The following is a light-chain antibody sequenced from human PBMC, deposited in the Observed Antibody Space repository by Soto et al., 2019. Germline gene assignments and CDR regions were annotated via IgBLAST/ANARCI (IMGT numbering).Light chain of an antibody. Sequence: IQMTQSPSTLSASVGDRVTITCRASQSLSTWLAWYQQKPGKAPKLLIFDASSLESGVPSRFSGSGSGTEFTLTISSLQPDDFATYYCQQYNRYWTFGQGTKVEIK. CDR2: DAS. J-gene: IGKJ1*01. V-gene: IGKV1-5*01. CDR3: QQYNRYWT. CDR1: QSLSTW.